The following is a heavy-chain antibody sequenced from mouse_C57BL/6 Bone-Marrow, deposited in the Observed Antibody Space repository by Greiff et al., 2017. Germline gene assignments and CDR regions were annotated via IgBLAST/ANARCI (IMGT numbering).Heavy chain of an antibody. CDR1: GYAFTNYL. CDR2: INPGSGGT. V-gene: IGHV1-54*01. D-gene: IGHD2-3*01. J-gene: IGHJ2*01. CDR3: ARRGSDGYYY. Sequence: QVQLQQSGAELVRPGTSVKVSCKASGYAFTNYLIEWVKQRPGQGLEWIGVINPGSGGTNYNEKFKGKATLTANKSSSTAYMQRSSLTSEDSAVYFCARRGSDGYYYWGQGTTLTVSS.